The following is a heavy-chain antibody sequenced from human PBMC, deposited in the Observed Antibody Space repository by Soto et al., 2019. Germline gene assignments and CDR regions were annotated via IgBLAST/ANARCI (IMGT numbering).Heavy chain of an antibody. CDR2: INPSGGST. CDR1: GYPFTSYY. CDR3: ARSSGCIDY. J-gene: IGHJ4*02. V-gene: IGHV1-46*03. D-gene: IGHD3-22*01. Sequence: PLKVSSKPSGYPFTSYYRHWVRQAPGKGLEGRGIINPSGGSTSYAQKFQGRVTVTRDTATSTVYMEMSSRRSEYTAVYYCARSSGCIDYWGQRPLVNVSS.